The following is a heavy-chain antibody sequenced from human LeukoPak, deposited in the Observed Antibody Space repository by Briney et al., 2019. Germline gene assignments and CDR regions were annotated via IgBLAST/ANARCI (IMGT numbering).Heavy chain of an antibody. CDR3: AKGSPEYYFDY. V-gene: IGHV3-23*01. CDR1: GFTFSSYA. J-gene: IGHJ4*02. CDR2: IGGSGGST. Sequence: GGSLRFFCAASGFTFSSYAMSWVRQAPGKGLEWVSAIGGSGGSTYYADSVKGRFTISRDNSKNTLYLQMNSLRAEDTAVYYCAKGSPEYYFDYWGQGTLVTVSS.